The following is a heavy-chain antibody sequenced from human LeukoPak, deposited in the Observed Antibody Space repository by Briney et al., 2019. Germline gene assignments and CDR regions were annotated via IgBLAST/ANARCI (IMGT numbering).Heavy chain of an antibody. CDR3: ARSIPYGTTWYGRSDY. J-gene: IGHJ4*02. D-gene: IGHD6-13*01. CDR2: IKPDGATK. CDR1: GFPFSSYS. V-gene: IGHV3-7*03. Sequence: GGSLRLSCAASGFPFSSYSMTWVRQAPGKGLEWVANIKPDGATKFYVDSVKGRFTISRDNALNSLYLQMNSLRAEDTAIYYCARSIPYGTTWYGRSDYWGQGTLVTVSS.